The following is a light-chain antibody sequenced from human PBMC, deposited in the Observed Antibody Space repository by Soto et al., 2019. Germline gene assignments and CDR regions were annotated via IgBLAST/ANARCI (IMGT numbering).Light chain of an antibody. CDR2: DNN. V-gene: IGLV1-51*01. CDR1: SSNIGKNY. CDR3: GTWDSSLSAVI. Sequence: QSVLTQPPSVSAAPGQKVNISCSGSSSNIGKNYVSWYQQLPGTAPKLLIYDNNKRPSGIPDRFSGSKSGTSATLGITGLQTGDEADYYCGTWDSSLSAVIIGGGTKLTVL. J-gene: IGLJ2*01.